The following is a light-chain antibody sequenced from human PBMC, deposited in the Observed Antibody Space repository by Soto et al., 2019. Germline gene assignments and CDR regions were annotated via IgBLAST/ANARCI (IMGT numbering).Light chain of an antibody. CDR3: QQYNTFSPT. V-gene: IGKV1-5*03. Sequence: DVQMTQSPSTLSASVGDRVTIPCRASQTITNWLAWYQQRPGKAPKLLVYKASTLESGVPSRFSGSGSGTEFTLTIRSLQPDDSATYYCQQYNTFSPTFGQGTKVDIK. CDR2: KAS. J-gene: IGKJ1*01. CDR1: QTITNW.